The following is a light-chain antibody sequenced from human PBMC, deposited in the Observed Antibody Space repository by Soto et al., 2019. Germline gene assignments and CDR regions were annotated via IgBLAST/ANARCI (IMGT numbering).Light chain of an antibody. V-gene: IGKV3-11*01. J-gene: IGKJ1*01. Sequence: EIVLTQSPATLSLSPGERVTLSCRASQSVSSYLAWYQHKLGQAPRLLIYDASNRATGIPARFSGSGSGTDFTLTISSLEPEDFAVYYCQQRSNWPLTLGQGTKVDLK. CDR2: DAS. CDR1: QSVSSY. CDR3: QQRSNWPLT.